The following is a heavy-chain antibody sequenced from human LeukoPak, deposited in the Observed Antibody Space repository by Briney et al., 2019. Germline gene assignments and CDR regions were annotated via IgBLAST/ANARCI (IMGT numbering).Heavy chain of an antibody. Sequence: SETLSLTCAVYGGSFSGYYWSWIRQPPGKGLEWIGEINHSGSTNYNPSLKGRVTVSVDRSENQFSLKLNFVTAADTAIYYCATTPVGSTRFFDFWGPGTLLSVSS. CDR1: GGSFSGYY. CDR2: INHSGST. CDR3: ATTPVGSTRFFDF. V-gene: IGHV4-34*01. J-gene: IGHJ4*02. D-gene: IGHD1-26*01.